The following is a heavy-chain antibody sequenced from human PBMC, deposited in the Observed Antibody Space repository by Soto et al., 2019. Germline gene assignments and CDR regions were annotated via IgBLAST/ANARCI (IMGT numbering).Heavy chain of an antibody. J-gene: IGHJ6*02. CDR2: IYYSGST. CDR3: ARDLWGYCGADCYPLDV. V-gene: IGHV4-39*02. Sequence: SSETLSLTCTVSGGSISSGGYYWSWIRQHPGKGLEWIGSIYYSGSTYYNPSLKSRVTISVDTSKNQFSLKLSSVTAADTAVYYCARDLWGYCGADCYPLDVWGQGTTVTVSS. D-gene: IGHD2-21*02. CDR1: GGSISSGGYY.